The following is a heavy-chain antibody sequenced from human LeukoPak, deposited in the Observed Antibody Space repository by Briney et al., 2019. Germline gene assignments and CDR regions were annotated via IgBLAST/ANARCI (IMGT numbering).Heavy chain of an antibody. CDR3: TKKGYYDGSGYYMYYFDH. CDR1: GFTFSDYY. J-gene: IGHJ4*02. Sequence: QPGGSLRLSCAASGFTFSDYYMSWVRQAPGKGLEWVPAISGSGGSTYYADSVKGRFTISRDNSKNTLYLQMNSLRAEDTAVYYCTKKGYYDGSGYYMYYFDHWGQGTLVTVSS. V-gene: IGHV3-23*01. D-gene: IGHD3-22*01. CDR2: ISGSGGST.